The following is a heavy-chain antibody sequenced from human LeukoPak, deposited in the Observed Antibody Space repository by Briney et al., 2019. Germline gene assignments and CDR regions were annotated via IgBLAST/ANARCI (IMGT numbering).Heavy chain of an antibody. V-gene: IGHV4-34*01. CDR3: ARQRGYCSSTSCYNWFDL. D-gene: IGHD2-2*01. J-gene: IGHJ5*02. CDR2: INHSGST. Sequence: SETLSLTCAVYGGSFSGYYWSWIRQPPGKGLEWIGEINHSGSTNYNPSLKSRVTISVDTSKNQFSLKLSSVTAADTAVYYCARQRGYCSSTSCYNWFDLWGQGTLVTVSS. CDR1: GGSFSGYY.